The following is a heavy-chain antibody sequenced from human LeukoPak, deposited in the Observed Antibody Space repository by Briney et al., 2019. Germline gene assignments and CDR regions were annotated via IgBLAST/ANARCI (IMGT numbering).Heavy chain of an antibody. Sequence: GGSPRLSCGASGFTFSSYWMHWVRQAPGKGLVWISRINSDGSTTSYADSVKGRFTISRDNAKNTLHLQMNSLRAEDTAVYYCARGNYYGQDYWGQGTLVTVSS. J-gene: IGHJ4*02. D-gene: IGHD3-10*01. CDR1: GFTFSSYW. V-gene: IGHV3-74*01. CDR2: INSDGSTT. CDR3: ARGNYYGQDY.